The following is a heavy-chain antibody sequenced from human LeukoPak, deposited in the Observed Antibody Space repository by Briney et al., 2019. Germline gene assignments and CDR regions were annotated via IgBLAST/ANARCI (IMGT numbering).Heavy chain of an antibody. CDR1: GFSLTTSGMR. V-gene: IGHV2-70*04. CDR2: IDWDDDK. CDR3: GRISRLLAVDY. Sequence: SGPTLVNPRQTLTLTCTFSGFSLTTSGMRVTWIRQPPGKALEWLARIDWDDDKFYSASLKTRLSISKDTSKKQVVLTMTNMDPADTATYYCGRISRLLAVDYWGQGILVAVSS. J-gene: IGHJ4*02.